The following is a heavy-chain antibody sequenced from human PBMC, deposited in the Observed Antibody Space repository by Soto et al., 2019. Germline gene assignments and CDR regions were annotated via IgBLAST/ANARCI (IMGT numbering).Heavy chain of an antibody. CDR2: IYYLGRT. V-gene: IGHV4-59*01. CDR1: GDSISTYY. CDR3: ARDLVGLTHFDY. Sequence: QVQLQESGPGLVKPSATLSLTCTVSGDSISTYYWNWVRQPLGKGLEWIGYIYYLGRTNYNPSLRSRVTMSLDTSKNQISLNLNSVTAADTAVYYCARDLVGLTHFDYWGQGILVTVSS. J-gene: IGHJ4*02. D-gene: IGHD2-8*02.